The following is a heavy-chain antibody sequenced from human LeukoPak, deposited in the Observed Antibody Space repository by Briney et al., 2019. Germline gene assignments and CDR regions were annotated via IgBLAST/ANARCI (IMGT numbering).Heavy chain of an antibody. CDR3: ASAVVAATGGASHY. J-gene: IGHJ4*02. D-gene: IGHD2-15*01. CDR1: GFTFSSYA. V-gene: IGHV3-64*01. CDR2: ISSNGGST. Sequence: GGSLRLSCAASGFTFSSYAMHWVRQAPGKGLEYVSAISSNGGSTYYANSVKGRFTISRDNSKNTLYLQMGSLRAEDMAVYYCASAVVAATGGASHYWGQGTLVTVSS.